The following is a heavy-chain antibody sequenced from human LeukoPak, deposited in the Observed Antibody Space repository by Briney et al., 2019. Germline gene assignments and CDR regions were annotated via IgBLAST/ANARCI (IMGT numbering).Heavy chain of an antibody. CDR3: AKGPYYYDSSGYYPG. CDR2: ISYDGSNK. Sequence: GGSLRLSCAASGFTFSSYGMHWVRQAPGKGLEWVAVISYDGSNKYYADSVKGRFTISRDNSKNTLYLQMNSLRAEDTAVYYCAKGPYYYDSSGYYPGWGQGTLVTVSS. V-gene: IGHV3-30*18. J-gene: IGHJ4*02. CDR1: GFTFSSYG. D-gene: IGHD3-22*01.